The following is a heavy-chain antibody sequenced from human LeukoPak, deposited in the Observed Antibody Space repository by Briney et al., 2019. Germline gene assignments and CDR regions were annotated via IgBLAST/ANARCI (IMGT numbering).Heavy chain of an antibody. J-gene: IGHJ3*02. CDR1: GYTFTDSN. V-gene: IGHV1-2*02. CDR2: INPTSGGT. Sequence: ASVKVSCKASGYTFTDSNIHWLRQAPGQGLEWMGCINPTSGGTNYAQKFQGRVTMTRDTSISTAYMELSSLRSDDTAVYYCARGRGFDIWGQGTMVTVSS. CDR3: ARGRGFDI.